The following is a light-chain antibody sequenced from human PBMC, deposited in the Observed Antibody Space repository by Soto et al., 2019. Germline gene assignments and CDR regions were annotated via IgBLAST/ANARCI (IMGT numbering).Light chain of an antibody. V-gene: IGKV4-1*01. CDR3: QQYYSSPWT. CDR2: WAS. J-gene: IGKJ1*01. Sequence: DIVMTQSPDSLAVSLGERATINCKSSQSILYSSSNKNYLAWYQQKPRQPPKLLIYWASTRQSGVPDRFRGSGSGTDFALTISSLQAEDVAVYYCQQYYSSPWTFGQGTKVDIK. CDR1: QSILYSSSNKNY.